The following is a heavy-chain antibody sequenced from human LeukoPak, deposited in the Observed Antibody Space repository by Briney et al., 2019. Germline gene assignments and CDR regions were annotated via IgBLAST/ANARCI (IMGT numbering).Heavy chain of an antibody. Sequence: PSETLSLTCAVSGGSISSSNWWSWVRQPPGKGLEWIGEIYHSGSTNYNPSLKSRVTISVDTSKNQFSLKLSSVTAADTAVYYCAGRQWLVADFDYWGQGTLVTVSS. J-gene: IGHJ4*02. CDR3: AGRQWLVADFDY. D-gene: IGHD6-19*01. CDR2: IYHSGST. V-gene: IGHV4-4*02. CDR1: GGSISSSNW.